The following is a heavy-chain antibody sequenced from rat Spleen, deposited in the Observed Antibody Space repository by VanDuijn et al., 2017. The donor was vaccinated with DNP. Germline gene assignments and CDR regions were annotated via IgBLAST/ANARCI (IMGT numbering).Heavy chain of an antibody. CDR2: ITYSGDT. CDR1: GYSITSDY. V-gene: IGHV3-1*01. Sequence: EVQLQESGPGLVKPSQSLSLTCSVTGYSITSDYWGWVRKFPGNKMEWVGHITYSGDTSYNPSLRSRISITRDTSKNQFYLNLNSVTTEDTATYYGARQNIVRDWFFDCWGPGTMVTVSS. J-gene: IGHJ1*01. D-gene: IGHD4-3*01. CDR3: ARQNIVRDWFFDC.